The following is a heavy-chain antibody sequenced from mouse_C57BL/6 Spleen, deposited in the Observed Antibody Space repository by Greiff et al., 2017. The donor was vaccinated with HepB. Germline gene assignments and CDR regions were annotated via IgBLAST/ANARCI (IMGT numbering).Heavy chain of an antibody. J-gene: IGHJ4*01. V-gene: IGHV1-26*01. CDR1: GYTFTDYY. Sequence: VQLQQSGPELVKPGASVKISCKASGYTFTDYYMNWVKQSHGKSLEWIGDINPNNGGTSYNQKFKGKATLTVDKSSSTAYMELRSLTSEDSAVYYCASYDYEAMDYWGQGTSVTVSS. D-gene: IGHD1-1*02. CDR2: INPNNGGT. CDR3: ASYDYEAMDY.